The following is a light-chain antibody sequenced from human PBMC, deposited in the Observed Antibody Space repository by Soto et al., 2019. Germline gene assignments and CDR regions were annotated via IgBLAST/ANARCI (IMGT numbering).Light chain of an antibody. Sequence: IHMTLSPSSLSASVGYRVIITCRASQSINNWLAWYQQKPGRAPKLLIYDASSLESGVPSRFSGSGSGTEFTLTISSLQPDDFATYYCQHYNRYSPWTFGQGTKVDIK. CDR2: DAS. J-gene: IGKJ1*01. V-gene: IGKV1-5*01. CDR3: QHYNRYSPWT. CDR1: QSINNW.